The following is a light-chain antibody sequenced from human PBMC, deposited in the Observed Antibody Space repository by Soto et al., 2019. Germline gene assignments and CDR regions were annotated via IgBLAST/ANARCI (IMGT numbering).Light chain of an antibody. Sequence: DIPLTQSPSSLSASVGDRVTITCRASQTISSYLNWYQHTPGKAPKLLIYAGSTLQRGVPSRFSGMGSGTDFTLTITNLQPEDFVTYYCQQSRTFGQGTKVEV. J-gene: IGKJ1*01. CDR1: QTISSY. V-gene: IGKV1-39*01. CDR3: QQSRT. CDR2: AGS.